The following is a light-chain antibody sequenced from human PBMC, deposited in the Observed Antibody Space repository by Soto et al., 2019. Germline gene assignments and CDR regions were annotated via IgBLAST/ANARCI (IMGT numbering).Light chain of an antibody. CDR3: QQYNSYPWT. J-gene: IGKJ1*01. CDR2: RVS. Sequence: DLQMIQSPSTLSASVGDRVTITCRASQTINNWLAWYQHKPGKAPKFLIYRVSTLESGVPSRFIGAGSGTEFSLTISSLQPDDFGTYYGQQYNSYPWTFGQGTKVEIK. CDR1: QTINNW. V-gene: IGKV1-5*03.